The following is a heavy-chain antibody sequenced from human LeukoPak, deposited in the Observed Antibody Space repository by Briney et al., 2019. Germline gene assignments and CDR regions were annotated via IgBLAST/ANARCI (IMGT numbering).Heavy chain of an antibody. Sequence: ASVKVSCKASGYTFTGYYMHWVRQAPGQGLEWMGWINPNSGGTNYAQKLQGRVTMTRDTSISTAYMELSRLRSDDTAVYYCARIGYSSSSFDFWGQGTLVTVSS. D-gene: IGHD6-6*01. CDR3: ARIGYSSSSFDF. CDR2: INPNSGGT. V-gene: IGHV1-2*02. CDR1: GYTFTGYY. J-gene: IGHJ4*02.